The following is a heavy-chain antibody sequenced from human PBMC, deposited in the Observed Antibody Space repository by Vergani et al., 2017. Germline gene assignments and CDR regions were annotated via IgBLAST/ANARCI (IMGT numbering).Heavy chain of an antibody. V-gene: IGHV3-7*01. J-gene: IGHJ5*02. CDR3: ASDYGSGPPQSRRLLYDIGWFDP. CDR1: GFTFSASW. Sequence: EVLLVESGGGLVQPGGSLRLSCAASGFTFSASWMNWVRQAPGKGLEWVANKKQDGSEKYYVDSVKGRFTISRDNANNLVYLQMSSVRADDTAVYYCASDYGSGPPQSRRLLYDIGWFDPWGQGTLVTVSS. CDR2: KKQDGSEK. D-gene: IGHD1-26*01.